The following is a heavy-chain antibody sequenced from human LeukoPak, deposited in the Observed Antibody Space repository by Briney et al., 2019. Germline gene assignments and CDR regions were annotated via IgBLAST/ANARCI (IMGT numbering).Heavy chain of an antibody. D-gene: IGHD5-18*01. Sequence: GGSLRLSCAASGFTFSSYWMSWVRQAPGKGLEWVANIKQDGSEKYYVDSVKGRFTISRDNAKNSLYLQMNSLRAEDTAVYYCARARGARVDTAMVTRYNWYFDLRGRGTLVTVSS. CDR1: GFTFSSYW. CDR2: IKQDGSEK. CDR3: ARARGARVDTAMVTRYNWYFDL. J-gene: IGHJ2*01. V-gene: IGHV3-7*01.